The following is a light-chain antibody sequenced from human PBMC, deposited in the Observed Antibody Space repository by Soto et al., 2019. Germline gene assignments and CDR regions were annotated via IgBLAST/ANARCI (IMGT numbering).Light chain of an antibody. CDR1: QSISSS. V-gene: IGKV3-11*01. CDR2: DAS. Sequence: EIVLTQSPATLSLSPGERATLSCRASQSISSSLAWYQQKPGQAPRLLIYDASNRATGIPARFSGSGSGTDFTPTISILEPEDFAVYYCQQRSSWPITFGQGTRLEIK. J-gene: IGKJ5*01. CDR3: QQRSSWPIT.